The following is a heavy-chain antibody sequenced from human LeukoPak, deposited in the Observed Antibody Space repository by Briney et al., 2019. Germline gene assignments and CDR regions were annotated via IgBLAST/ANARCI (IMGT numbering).Heavy chain of an antibody. D-gene: IGHD5-24*01. CDR2: ISGSGGST. Sequence: GGSLRLSCAASGFTFSSYAMSWVRQAPGKGLEWVSAISGSGGSTYNADSVKGRFTISRDNSKNTLYLQMNSLRAEDTAVYYCAKVFEWDGYNNGPFYYWGQGTLVTVSS. V-gene: IGHV3-23*01. CDR3: AKVFEWDGYNNGPFYY. CDR1: GFTFSSYA. J-gene: IGHJ4*02.